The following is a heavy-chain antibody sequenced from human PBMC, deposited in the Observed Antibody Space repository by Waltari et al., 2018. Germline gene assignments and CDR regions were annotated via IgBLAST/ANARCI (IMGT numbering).Heavy chain of an antibody. V-gene: IGHV1-2*02. CDR1: GYTSTGYN. D-gene: IGHD3-22*01. CDR3: AREGRVYYDSSGYYGLVNY. J-gene: IGHJ4*02. CDR2: INPNSGGT. Sequence: QVQLVQSGAEVKKPGASVKVSCKASGYTSTGYNMRWVRPDPVPGLGWMGWINPNSGGTNYAQKFQGRVTMTRDTSISTAYMELSRLRSDDTAVYYCAREGRVYYDSSGYYGLVNYWGQGTLVTVSS.